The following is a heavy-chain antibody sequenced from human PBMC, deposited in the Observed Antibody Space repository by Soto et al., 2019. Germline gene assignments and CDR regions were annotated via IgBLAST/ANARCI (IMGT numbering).Heavy chain of an antibody. J-gene: IGHJ4*02. Sequence: SETLSLTCTVSDASISSHYWSWIRQSPGKGLEWIGYIHNSGGTNYNPSLKSRLTIAVDTSKNQFSLNLYSVTAADTAVYYCAVSVYCSGGSCYSGLFDSWGQGTLVTVSS. CDR1: DASISSHY. V-gene: IGHV4-59*11. D-gene: IGHD2-15*01. CDR3: AVSVYCSGGSCYSGLFDS. CDR2: IHNSGGT.